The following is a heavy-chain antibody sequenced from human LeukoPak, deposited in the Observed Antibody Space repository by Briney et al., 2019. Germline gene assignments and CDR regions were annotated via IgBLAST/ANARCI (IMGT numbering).Heavy chain of an antibody. V-gene: IGHV1-69*05. CDR2: IIPIFGTA. J-gene: IGHJ5*02. Sequence: SVKVSCKASGGTFSSYAISWVRQAPGQGLEWMGGIIPIFGTANYAQKFQGRVTITTDESTSTAYMELSSLRSEDTAVYYCARGRTGQLPSPSWFDPWGQGTLVTVSS. CDR3: ARGRTGQLPSPSWFDP. D-gene: IGHD2-2*01. CDR1: GGTFSSYA.